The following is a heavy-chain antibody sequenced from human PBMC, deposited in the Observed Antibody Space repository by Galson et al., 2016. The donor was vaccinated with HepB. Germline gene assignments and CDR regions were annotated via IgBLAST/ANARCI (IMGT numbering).Heavy chain of an antibody. J-gene: IGHJ4*02. CDR2: ISTNGDTI. D-gene: IGHD2-8*02. V-gene: IGHV3-11*01. CDR1: GFTFRDYY. CDR3: ARDLVGRGIY. Sequence: SLRLSCAASGFTFRDYYMTWIRQAPGKGLEWISYISTNGDTIYYADSVKGRFTVSRDNAKNSLYLEMNSLRPEDTAVYYCARDLVGRGIYWGQGTLVTVSS.